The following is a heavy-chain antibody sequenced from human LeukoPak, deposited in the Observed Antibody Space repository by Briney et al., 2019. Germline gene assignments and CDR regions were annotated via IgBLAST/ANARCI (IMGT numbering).Heavy chain of an antibody. CDR3: AREKSITMVRGGFDY. V-gene: IGHV3-21*01. CDR1: GFTFSSYS. CDR2: ISSSSSYI. J-gene: IGHJ4*02. Sequence: GGSLRLSCAASGFTFSSYSMNWVRQAPGKGLEWVSPISSSSSYIYYADSVKGRFTISRDNAKNSLYLQMNSLRAEDTAVYYCAREKSITMVRGGFDYWGQGTLVTVSS. D-gene: IGHD3-10*01.